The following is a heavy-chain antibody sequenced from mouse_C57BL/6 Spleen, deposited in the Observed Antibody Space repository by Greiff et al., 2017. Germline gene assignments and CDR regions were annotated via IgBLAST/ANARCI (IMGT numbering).Heavy chain of an antibody. Sequence: VQLQQPGAELVKPGASVKMSCKASGYTFTSYWITWVKQRPGQGLEWIGDIYPGSGSTNYNEKFKSKATLTVDTSSSTAYMQLSSLTYEDSAVYYFAREDYYGSSPFDYCGQGTTLTVSS. D-gene: IGHD1-1*01. CDR3: AREDYYGSSPFDY. J-gene: IGHJ2*01. CDR2: IYPGSGST. V-gene: IGHV1-55*01. CDR1: GYTFTSYW.